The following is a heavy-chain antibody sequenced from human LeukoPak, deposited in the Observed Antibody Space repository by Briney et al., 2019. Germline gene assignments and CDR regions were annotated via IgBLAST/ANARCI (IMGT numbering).Heavy chain of an antibody. D-gene: IGHD2-2*01. CDR2: IYYSGST. CDR1: GFTFSSYS. Sequence: LRLSCAASGFTFSSYSMNWIRQPPGKGLEWIGYIYYSGSTYYNPSLKSRVTISVDTSKNQFSLKLSSVTAADTAVYYCARDLIVVVPAAGGGYYYYGMDVWGQGTTVTVSS. CDR3: ARDLIVVVPAAGGGYYYYGMDV. V-gene: IGHV4-30-4*08. J-gene: IGHJ6*02.